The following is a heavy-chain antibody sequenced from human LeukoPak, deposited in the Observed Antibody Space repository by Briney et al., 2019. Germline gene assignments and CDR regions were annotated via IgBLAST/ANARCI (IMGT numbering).Heavy chain of an antibody. J-gene: IGHJ4*02. CDR3: AKSPYSGGWVPSYFDY. D-gene: IGHD6-19*01. Sequence: GGSLRLSCAASGFTFSSYGMHWVRQAPGKGLEWVALISFDGSNKYSADSVKGRFTISRDNSKNTLYLQMNSLRAEDTAVYYCAKSPYSGGWVPSYFDYWGQGTLVTVSS. V-gene: IGHV3-30*18. CDR1: GFTFSSYG. CDR2: ISFDGSNK.